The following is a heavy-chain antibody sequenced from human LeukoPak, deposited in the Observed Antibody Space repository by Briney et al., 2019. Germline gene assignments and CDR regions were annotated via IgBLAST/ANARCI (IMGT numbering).Heavy chain of an antibody. CDR1: GGSISSYY. D-gene: IGHD6-13*01. J-gene: IGHJ3*02. CDR3: AREGLAAAGSWLPAFDI. V-gene: IGHV4-4*07. CDR2: IYTSGST. Sequence: SETLSLTCTVSGGSISSYYWSWIRQPAGKGLEWIGRIYTSGSTNYNPSLKSRVTMSVDTSKNQFPLKLSSVTAADTAVYYCAREGLAAAGSWLPAFDIWGQGTMVTVSS.